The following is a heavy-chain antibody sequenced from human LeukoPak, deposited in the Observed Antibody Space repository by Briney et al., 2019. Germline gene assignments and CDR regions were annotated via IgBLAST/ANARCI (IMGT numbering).Heavy chain of an antibody. CDR1: GGSFSGYY. J-gene: IGHJ4*02. CDR2: INHSGST. D-gene: IGHD3-10*01. CDR3: ARGGVRGVDYFDY. Sequence: SETLSLTCAVYGGSFSGYYWTWIRQPPGKGLEWIGEINHSGSTNYNPSLKSRVTISVDTSKNQFSLKLSSVTAADTAVYYCARGGVRGVDYFDYWGQGTLVPVSS. V-gene: IGHV4-34*01.